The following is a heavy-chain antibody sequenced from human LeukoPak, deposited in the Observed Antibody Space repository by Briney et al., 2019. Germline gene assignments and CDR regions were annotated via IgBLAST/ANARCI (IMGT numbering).Heavy chain of an antibody. CDR2: IYYSGST. J-gene: IGHJ5*02. CDR3: ARQPRVDFWSGYYNNWFDP. D-gene: IGHD3-3*01. CDR1: GGSISSSSYY. Sequence: SETLSLTCTFSGGSISSSSYYWGWIRQPPGKGLEWIGSIYYSGSTYYNPSLKSRVTISVDTSKNQFSLKLSSVTAADTAVYYCARQPRVDFWSGYYNNWFDPWGQGTLVTVSS. V-gene: IGHV4-39*01.